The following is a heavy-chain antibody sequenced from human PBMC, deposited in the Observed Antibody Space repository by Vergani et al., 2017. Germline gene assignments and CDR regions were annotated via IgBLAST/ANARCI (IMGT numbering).Heavy chain of an antibody. V-gene: IGHV4-34*10. CDR2: VNHGGST. Sequence: QVQLQVSGPGLVKPSETLSLTCGVSGGSFSDYYWSWIRQAPGMGLEWIGEVNHGGSTNYNPSLKSRVSISVDTSKNQFSLQLTSVTAADSALYFCASIARAPTRRNPPPDYWGQGILVTVSS. J-gene: IGHJ4*02. D-gene: IGHD3-16*02. CDR1: GGSFSDYY. CDR3: ASIARAPTRRNPPPDY.